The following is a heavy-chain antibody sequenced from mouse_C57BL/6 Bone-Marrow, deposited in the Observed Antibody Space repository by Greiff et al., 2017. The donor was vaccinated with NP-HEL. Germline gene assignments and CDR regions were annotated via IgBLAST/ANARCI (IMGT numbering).Heavy chain of an antibody. CDR2: IYPRSGNT. V-gene: IGHV1-81*01. Sequence: QVQLKQSGAELARPGASVKLSCKASGYTFTSYGISWVKQRTGQGLEWIGEIYPRSGNTYYNEKFKGKATLTADKSSSTAYMELRSLTSEDSAVYFCARSDYYYGSSPFAYWGQGTLVTVSA. J-gene: IGHJ3*01. D-gene: IGHD1-1*01. CDR1: GYTFTSYG. CDR3: ARSDYYYGSSPFAY.